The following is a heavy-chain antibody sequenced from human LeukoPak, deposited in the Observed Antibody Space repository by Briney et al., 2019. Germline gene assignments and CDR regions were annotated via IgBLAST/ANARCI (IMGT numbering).Heavy chain of an antibody. Sequence: GGSLRLSCVASGFPFSSYWMTWVRQAPGKGLEWVANIKQDGSKKSYVDSVKGRFTISRDNAKKSLYLQMNSLRAEDTAIYYCTRVGYIVDGIGYWGQGALLSVSS. D-gene: IGHD5-24*01. V-gene: IGHV3-7*04. CDR1: GFPFSSYW. J-gene: IGHJ4*02. CDR2: IKQDGSKK. CDR3: TRVGYIVDGIGY.